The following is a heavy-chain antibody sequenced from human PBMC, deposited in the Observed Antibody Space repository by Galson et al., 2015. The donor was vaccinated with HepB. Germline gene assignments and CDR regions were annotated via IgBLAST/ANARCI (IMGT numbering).Heavy chain of an antibody. CDR1: GYSFTSDG. V-gene: IGHV1-18*04. CDR3: ARVRDDCSGGTCFSIYDS. D-gene: IGHD2-15*01. CDR2: INLYNGKT. Sequence: SVKVSCKASGYSFTSDGVTWVRQAPGQGLEWMGWINLYNGKTNYAEKVEGRVTMTADTSTSTAYMELRSLGSDDTAVYYCARVRDDCSGGTCFSIYDSWGQGTLVTASS. J-gene: IGHJ5*01.